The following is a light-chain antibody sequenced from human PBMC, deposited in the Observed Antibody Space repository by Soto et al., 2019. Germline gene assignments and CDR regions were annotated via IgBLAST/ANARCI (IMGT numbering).Light chain of an antibody. CDR1: SNDVGGYNY. CDR2: EVT. Sequence: QSALTQPASVSGSPGQSITISCTGTSNDVGGYNYVSWYQQHPGKAPKLLISEVTNRPSGVSNRFSGSKPGDTAALTISGRQEEDEADYYCSLYSSSSVLMFGGGTKLTVL. V-gene: IGLV2-14*01. J-gene: IGLJ3*02. CDR3: SLYSSSSVLM.